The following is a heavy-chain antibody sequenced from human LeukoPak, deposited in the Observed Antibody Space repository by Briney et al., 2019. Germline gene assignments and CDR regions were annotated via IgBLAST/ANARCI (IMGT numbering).Heavy chain of an antibody. CDR1: GFTFSSYW. D-gene: IGHD1-26*01. CDR2: IKQDGSEK. Sequence: GGSLRLSCAASGFTFSSYWMSWVRQAPGKGLEWVANIKQDGSEKYYVDSVKGRFTISRDNAKNSLYLQINSLRAEDTAVYYCARDQLATIPYNWFDPWGQGTLVTVSS. CDR3: ARDQLATIPYNWFDP. J-gene: IGHJ5*02. V-gene: IGHV3-7*01.